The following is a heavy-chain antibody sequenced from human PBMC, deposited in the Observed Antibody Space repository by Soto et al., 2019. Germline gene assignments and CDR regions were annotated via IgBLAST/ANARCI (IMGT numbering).Heavy chain of an antibody. J-gene: IGHJ5*02. Sequence: GGSLRLSCAASGFTFSSYAMHWVRQAPGKGLEWVAVISYDGSNKYYADSVKGRFTISRDNSRNTLYLQMNSLRAEDTAVYYCARSRLQKIWFDPWGQGTLVTVSS. CDR2: ISYDGSNK. D-gene: IGHD4-4*01. CDR1: GFTFSSYA. CDR3: ARSRLQKIWFDP. V-gene: IGHV3-30-3*01.